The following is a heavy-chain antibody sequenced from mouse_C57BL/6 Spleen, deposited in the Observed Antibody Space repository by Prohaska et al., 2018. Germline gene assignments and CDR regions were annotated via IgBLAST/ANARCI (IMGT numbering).Heavy chain of an antibody. CDR3: ARPPTVVATGGAY. J-gene: IGHJ3*01. CDR2: IDPSDSYT. V-gene: IGHV1-69*02. Sequence: PGASVKLSCKASGYTFTSYWMHWVKQRPGQGLEWIGEIDPSDSYTNYNQKFKGKATLTVDKSSSTAYMQLSSLTSEDSAVYYCARPPTVVATGGAYWGQGTLVTVSA. CDR1: GYTFTSYW. D-gene: IGHD1-1*01.